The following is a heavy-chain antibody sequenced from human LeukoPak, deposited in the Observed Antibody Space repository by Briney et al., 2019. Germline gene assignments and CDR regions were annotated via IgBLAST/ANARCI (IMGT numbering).Heavy chain of an antibody. Sequence: GGSLRLSCAASVISNSMSWVRQAPGKGLEWVANIKQDGSEKYYVDSVKGRFTIPRDNAKNSLYLQMNSLRAEDTAVYYCARDRGVVVVPAKAFDIWGQGTMVTVSS. J-gene: IGHJ3*02. CDR2: IKQDGSEK. D-gene: IGHD2-2*01. V-gene: IGHV3-7*01. CDR3: ARDRGVVVVPAKAFDI. CDR1: VISNS.